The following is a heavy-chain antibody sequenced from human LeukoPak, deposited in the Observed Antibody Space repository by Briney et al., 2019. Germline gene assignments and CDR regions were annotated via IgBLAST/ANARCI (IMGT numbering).Heavy chain of an antibody. CDR2: ISYDGSNK. Sequence: PGGSLRLSCAASGFTFGSYAMHWVRQAPGKGLEWVAVISYDGSNKYYADSVKGRFTISRDNSKNTLYLQMNSLRAEDTAVYYCARGLGYFDYWGQGTLVTVSS. J-gene: IGHJ4*02. CDR3: ARGLGYFDY. V-gene: IGHV3-30-3*01. CDR1: GFTFGSYA. D-gene: IGHD7-27*01.